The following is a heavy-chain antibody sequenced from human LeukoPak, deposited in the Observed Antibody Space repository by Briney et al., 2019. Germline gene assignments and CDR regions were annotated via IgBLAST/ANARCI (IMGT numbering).Heavy chain of an antibody. D-gene: IGHD3-22*01. CDR1: QYSFSDYA. CDR2: IDAGNGRT. J-gene: IGHJ4*02. V-gene: IGHV1-3*01. Sequence: GASVKVSCKASQYSFSDYAIHWVRQAPGQRLEWMGWIDAGNGRTKYSQSFQGRLTIIRDTSTSTAYMELRSLRSDDTAVYYCAREWGLESSGYYYAYWGQGTLVTVSS. CDR3: AREWGLESSGYYYAY.